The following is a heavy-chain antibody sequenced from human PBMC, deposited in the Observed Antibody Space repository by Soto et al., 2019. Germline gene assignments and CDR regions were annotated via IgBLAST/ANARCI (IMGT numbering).Heavy chain of an antibody. CDR3: DRGGDYPIGWFDP. CDR1: GGSISSGGYS. Sequence: QLQLQESGSGLVKPSQTLSLTCAVSGGSISSGGYSWSWIRQPPGKGLEWIGYIYHSVSTYYNTSLKSPVTISVDRSKNECSPEMSSVTAANTAVYYCDRGGDYPIGWFDPWGQGTLVTVSS. V-gene: IGHV4-30-2*01. J-gene: IGHJ5*02. CDR2: IYHSVST. D-gene: IGHD4-17*01.